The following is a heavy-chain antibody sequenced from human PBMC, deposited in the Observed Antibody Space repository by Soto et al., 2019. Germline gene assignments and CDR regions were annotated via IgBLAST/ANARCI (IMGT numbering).Heavy chain of an antibody. CDR3: ARRPGGFGEHIYYYGMDV. J-gene: IGHJ6*02. V-gene: IGHV3-48*03. D-gene: IGHD3-10*01. Sequence: PGGSLRLSCAASGFTFSSYEMNWVRQAPGKGLEWVSYISSSGSTIYYADPVKGRCTISRDNAKNSLYLQMNSLRAEDTAVYYCARRPGGFGEHIYYYGMDVWGQGTTVTVSS. CDR2: ISSSGSTI. CDR1: GFTFSSYE.